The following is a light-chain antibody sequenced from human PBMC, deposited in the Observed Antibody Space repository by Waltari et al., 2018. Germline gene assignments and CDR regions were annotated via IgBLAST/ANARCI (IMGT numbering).Light chain of an antibody. J-gene: IGKJ5*01. CDR1: QSVSSNN. V-gene: IGKV3-20*01. CDR3: QQYGSSPIT. Sequence: IVLTQFPGTLSLSPGERATLSCRASQSVSSNNLAWYQQRPGQAPRLLIYGASSRATGIPDSFTGSGSGTDFTLTISRLEPEDFAVYYCQQYGSSPITFGQGTRLEIE. CDR2: GAS.